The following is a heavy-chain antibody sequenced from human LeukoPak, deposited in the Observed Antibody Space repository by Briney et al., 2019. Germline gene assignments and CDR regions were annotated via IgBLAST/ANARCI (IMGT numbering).Heavy chain of an antibody. D-gene: IGHD7-27*01. J-gene: IGHJ4*02. V-gene: IGHV3-11*01. CDR1: GFPFSDFY. CDR2: ISSSATTI. Sequence: PGGSLRLSCAASGFPFSDFYMSWIRQAPGKGLEWVSYISSSATTIYYTDSVKGRFTISRDNAKSSLYLQMNNLRAEDTAVYYCARDRWGKYYFDYCSLGTLVTVSS. CDR3: ARDRWGKYYFDY.